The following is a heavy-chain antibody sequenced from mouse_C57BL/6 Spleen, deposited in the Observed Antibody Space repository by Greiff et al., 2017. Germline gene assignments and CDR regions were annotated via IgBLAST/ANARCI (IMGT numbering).Heavy chain of an antibody. CDR3: ARWDGNCVGYAMDY. V-gene: IGHV1-4*01. CDR2: INPSSGYT. J-gene: IGHJ4*01. Sequence: VQLQQSGAELARPGASVKMSCKASGYTFTSYTMHWVKQRPGQGLEWIGYINPSSGYTKYNQKFKDKATLTADKSSSTAYMQLSSLTSEDSAVYYCARWDGNCVGYAMDYWGQGTSVTVSS. CDR1: GYTFTSYT. D-gene: IGHD2-1*01.